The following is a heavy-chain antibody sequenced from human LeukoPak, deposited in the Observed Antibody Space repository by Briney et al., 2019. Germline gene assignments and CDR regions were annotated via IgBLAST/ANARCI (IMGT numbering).Heavy chain of an antibody. V-gene: IGHV3-23*01. CDR1: GFTLRSYD. D-gene: IGHD5-12*01. J-gene: IGHJ4*02. CDR2: TSGSGANT. CDR3: AKEYSGYDFDY. Sequence: GGSLRLSCAASGFTLRSYDMSCVRRAPGKGLKWVAATSGSGANTYYADSVKGRFTISRDNSQNTLYLQMDSLRAEDTAVYYCAKEYSGYDFDYWGQGTLVTVSS.